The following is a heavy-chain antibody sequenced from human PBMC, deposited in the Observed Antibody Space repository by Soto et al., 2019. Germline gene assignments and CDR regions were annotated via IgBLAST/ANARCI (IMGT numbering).Heavy chain of an antibody. CDR2: IYYSGST. J-gene: IGHJ4*02. V-gene: IGHV4-59*08. Sequence: PSETLSLTCTVSGGSISSYYWSWIRQPPGKGLEWIGYIYYSGSTNYNPSLKSRVTISVDTSKNQFSLKLSSVTAADTAVYYCARHRYSYGVYYFDYWGQGTRVTVAS. CDR1: GGSISSYY. CDR3: ARHRYSYGVYYFDY. D-gene: IGHD5-18*01.